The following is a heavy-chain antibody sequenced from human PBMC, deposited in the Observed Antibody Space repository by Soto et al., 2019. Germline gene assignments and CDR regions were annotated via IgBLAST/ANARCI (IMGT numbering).Heavy chain of an antibody. J-gene: IGHJ6*02. V-gene: IGHV4-4*07. Sequence: QVQLQESGPGLVKPSETLSLTCNVSGGSIRSYYWSWVRQPAGKALEWIGRIYPTGTTNYNPSLRGRVIMLVDTSKNQFSLTVTSVTAADTAVDYCAREGASGFGMDVWGQGTTVTVSS. D-gene: IGHD1-26*01. CDR1: GGSIRSYY. CDR3: AREGASGFGMDV. CDR2: IYPTGTT.